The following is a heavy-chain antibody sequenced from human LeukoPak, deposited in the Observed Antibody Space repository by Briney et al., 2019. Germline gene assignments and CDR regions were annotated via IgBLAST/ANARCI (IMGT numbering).Heavy chain of an antibody. CDR1: GGSFSGYY. D-gene: IGHD6-13*01. CDR3: ARVSIAAANDY. J-gene: IGHJ4*02. Sequence: SETLSPTCAVYGGSFSGYYWSWIRQPPGKGLEWIGEINHSGSTNYNSSLKSRVTISVDTSKNQFSLKLSSVTAADTAVYYCARVSIAAANDYWGQGTLVTVSS. CDR2: INHSGST. V-gene: IGHV4-34*01.